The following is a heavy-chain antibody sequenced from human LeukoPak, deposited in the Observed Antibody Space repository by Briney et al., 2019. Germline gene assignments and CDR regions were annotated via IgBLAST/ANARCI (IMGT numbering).Heavy chain of an antibody. Sequence: RGSLRLSCAASGFTFSSYAMHWVRQAPGKGLEWVAVISYDGSNKYYADSVKGRFTISRDNSKNTLYLQMNSLRAEDTAVYYCARDPNLEYDAFDIWGQGTMATVSS. CDR2: ISYDGSNK. J-gene: IGHJ3*02. V-gene: IGHV3-30-3*01. CDR1: GFTFSSYA. CDR3: ARDPNLEYDAFDI. D-gene: IGHD1-1*01.